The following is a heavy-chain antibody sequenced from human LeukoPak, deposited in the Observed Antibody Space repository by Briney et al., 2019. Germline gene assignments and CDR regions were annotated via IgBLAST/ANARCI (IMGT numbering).Heavy chain of an antibody. CDR2: LYSGGST. Sequence: GGSLRLSCEAFGFTVSTTYMNWVRQAPGKGLEWVSTLYSGGSTHYADSVKGRFTVSRDNSKNTLYLQMNSLRAEDTAIYYCVRDSPDSPYTSGWYGNWGQGIRVTVSS. J-gene: IGHJ4*02. CDR3: VRDSPDSPYTSGWYGN. V-gene: IGHV3-53*01. CDR1: GFTVSTTY. D-gene: IGHD6-13*01.